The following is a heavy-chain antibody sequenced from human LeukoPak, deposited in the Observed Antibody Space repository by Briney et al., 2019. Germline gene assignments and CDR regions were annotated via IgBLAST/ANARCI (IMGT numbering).Heavy chain of an antibody. Sequence: GGSLRLSCAASGFTFSSYSMNWVRQAPGKGLEWVSSISSSSSYIYYADSVKGRFTISRDNAKNSLYLQMNSLRAEDTAVYYCARYSSGWQYYYYMDVWGKGTTVTVSS. CDR3: ARYSSGWQYYYYMDV. V-gene: IGHV3-21*01. J-gene: IGHJ6*03. CDR1: GFTFSSYS. CDR2: ISSSSSYI. D-gene: IGHD6-19*01.